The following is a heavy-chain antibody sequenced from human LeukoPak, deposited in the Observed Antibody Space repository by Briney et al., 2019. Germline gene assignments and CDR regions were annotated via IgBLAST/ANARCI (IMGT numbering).Heavy chain of an antibody. J-gene: IGHJ6*03. CDR1: GGSISSSSYY. V-gene: IGHV4-39*07. CDR3: AGPSGRYYYYYMDV. Sequence: PSETLSLTCTASGGSISSSSYYWGWIRQPPGKGLEWIGSIYYSGSTYYNPSLKSRVTISVDTSKNQFSLKLSSVTAADTAVYYCAGPSGRYYYYYMDVWGKGTTVTVSS. CDR2: IYYSGST.